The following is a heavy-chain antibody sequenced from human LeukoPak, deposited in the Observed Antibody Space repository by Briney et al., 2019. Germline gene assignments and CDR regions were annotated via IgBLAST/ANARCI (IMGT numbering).Heavy chain of an antibody. V-gene: IGHV3-23*01. J-gene: IGHJ4*02. CDR1: GFTFSSYA. D-gene: IGHD6-13*01. Sequence: GGFLRLSCAASGFTFSSYAMSWVRQAPGKGLEWVSAISGSGGSTYYADSVKGRFTISRDNSKNTLYLQMNSLRAEDTAVYYCAKDATRGGSSWYDGYFDYWGQGTLVTVSS. CDR3: AKDATRGGSSWYDGYFDY. CDR2: ISGSGGST.